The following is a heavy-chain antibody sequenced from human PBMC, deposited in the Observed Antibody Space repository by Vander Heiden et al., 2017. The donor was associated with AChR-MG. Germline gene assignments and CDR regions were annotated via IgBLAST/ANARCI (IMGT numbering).Heavy chain of an antibody. Sequence: QVQLQESGPGLVKPSQTLSLTCTVSGGSINSGGYQWTWLRQHPGKGLEWIGYIYYRGSTEYNPSLESRVTISVDTSKSQFSLKLSSVTAADTAVYYCARLYWSGNVYLDYWGQGTLVTVSS. J-gene: IGHJ4*02. CDR1: GGSINSGGYQ. CDR2: IYYRGST. CDR3: ARLYWSGNVYLDY. D-gene: IGHD3-3*01. V-gene: IGHV4-31*03.